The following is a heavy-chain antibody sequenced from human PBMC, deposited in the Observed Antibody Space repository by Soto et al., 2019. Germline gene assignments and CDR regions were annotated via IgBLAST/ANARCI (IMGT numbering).Heavy chain of an antibody. CDR2: IYSGGST. Sequence: LRLSCAASGFAVSSNYMSWVRQAPGKGLEWVSVIYSGGSTYYADSVKGRFTISRDNSKNTLYLQMNSLRAEDTAVYYCARDGGSGSYDFDYWGQGTLVTVSS. D-gene: IGHD3-10*01. CDR1: GFAVSSNY. CDR3: ARDGGSGSYDFDY. J-gene: IGHJ4*02. V-gene: IGHV3-53*01.